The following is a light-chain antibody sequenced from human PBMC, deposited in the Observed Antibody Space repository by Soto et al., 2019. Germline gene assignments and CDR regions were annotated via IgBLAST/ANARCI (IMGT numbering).Light chain of an antibody. CDR2: STS. Sequence: DIQMTQSPSSLSASVGDRVTITCRASQTIITYLNWFQQKPGKAPKLIIYSTSSLQSGVPSRFRGSGSGTDYTITISSLQPEDFATYYCQQSYSIPLTFGGGTKVEIK. J-gene: IGKJ4*01. CDR3: QQSYSIPLT. CDR1: QTIITY. V-gene: IGKV1-39*01.